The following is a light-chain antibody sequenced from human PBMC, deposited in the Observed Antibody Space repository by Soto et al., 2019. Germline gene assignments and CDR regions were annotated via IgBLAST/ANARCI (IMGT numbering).Light chain of an antibody. V-gene: IGLV2-14*01. Sequence: QSALTQPASVSGSPGQSITISCTGTSSDIGGYNYVSWYQQLPGKAPKLMVYDVSNRPSGVSNRFSGSKSGNTASLTISGLQAEDEADYYCSSYTSGSTLYVFGTGTQLTVL. CDR1: SSDIGGYNY. CDR2: DVS. J-gene: IGLJ1*01. CDR3: SSYTSGSTLYV.